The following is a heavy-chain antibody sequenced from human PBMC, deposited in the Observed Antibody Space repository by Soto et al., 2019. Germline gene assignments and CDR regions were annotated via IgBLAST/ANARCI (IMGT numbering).Heavy chain of an antibody. CDR1: GFTFSSYA. J-gene: IGHJ5*02. CDR3: AKRRYYDSLDNWFDP. CDR2: ISGSGGST. V-gene: IGHV3-23*01. Sequence: GGSLRLSCAASGFTFSSYAMSWVRQAPGKGLEWVSAISGSGGSTYYADSVKGRFTISRDNSKNTLYLQMNSLRAEDTAVYYCAKRRYYDSLDNWFDPWCQGTLVTISS. D-gene: IGHD3-3*01.